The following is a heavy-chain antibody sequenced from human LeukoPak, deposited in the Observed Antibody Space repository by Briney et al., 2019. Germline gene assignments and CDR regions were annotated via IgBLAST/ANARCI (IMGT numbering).Heavy chain of an antibody. Sequence: GGSLRLSCAAFGFTFSRYWMHWVRQTPGKGLVWVSRIYSDGNTTSYAGSVKGRVTISRDSAKNTLYLQMNSLRAKDTAVYYCARDPSYSDGYFDFWGQGTLVTVSS. CDR3: ARDPSYSDGYFDF. D-gene: IGHD5-18*01. CDR2: IYSDGNTT. V-gene: IGHV3-74*01. J-gene: IGHJ4*02. CDR1: GFTFSRYW.